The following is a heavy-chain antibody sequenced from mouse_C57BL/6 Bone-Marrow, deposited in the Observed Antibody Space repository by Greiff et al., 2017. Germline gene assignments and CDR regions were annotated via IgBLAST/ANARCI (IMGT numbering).Heavy chain of an antibody. CDR1: GFTFSSYA. D-gene: IGHD1-1*01. CDR3: ARAIYYSFDY. Sequence: EVKVVESGGGLVKPGGSLKLSCASSGFTFSSYAMSWARQTPEKRLEWVATISDGGSSTYYPDNVKGRFTISRDNAKNNLYLQMSHLKSEDTAMYYCARAIYYSFDYWGQGTTLTVSS. CDR2: ISDGGSST. J-gene: IGHJ2*01. V-gene: IGHV5-4*03.